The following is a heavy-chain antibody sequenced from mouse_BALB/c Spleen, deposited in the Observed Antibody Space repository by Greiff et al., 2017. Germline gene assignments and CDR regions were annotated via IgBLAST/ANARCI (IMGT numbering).Heavy chain of an antibody. D-gene: IGHD1-1*01. CDR3: TRGPFITTVVANYFDY. CDR1: GFTFSSYT. Sequence: EVKVEESGGGLVKPGGSLKLSCAASGFTFSSYTMSWVRQTPEKRLEWVATISSGGSYTYYPDSVKGRFTISRDNAKNTLYLQMSSLKSEDTAMYYCTRGPFITTVVANYFDYWGQGTTLTVSS. V-gene: IGHV5-6-4*01. J-gene: IGHJ2*01. CDR2: ISSGGSYT.